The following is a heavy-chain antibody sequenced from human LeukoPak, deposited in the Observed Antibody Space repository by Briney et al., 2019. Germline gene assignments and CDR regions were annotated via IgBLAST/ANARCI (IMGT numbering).Heavy chain of an antibody. CDR3: ARADCSGGSCYSSSYFDY. CDR1: GFTFSSYA. Sequence: GGSLRLSCAASGFTFSSYAMHWVRQAPGKGLEWVAVISYDGSNKYYADSVKGRFTISRDNSKNTLYLQMKSLRAEDTAVYYCARADCSGGSCYSSSYFDYWGQGTLVTVSS. D-gene: IGHD2-15*01. J-gene: IGHJ4*02. CDR2: ISYDGSNK. V-gene: IGHV3-30-3*01.